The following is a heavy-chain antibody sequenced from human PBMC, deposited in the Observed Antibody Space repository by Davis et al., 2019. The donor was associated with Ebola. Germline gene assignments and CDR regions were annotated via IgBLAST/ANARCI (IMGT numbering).Heavy chain of an antibody. CDR3: AKPSWNVGWY. D-gene: IGHD1-1*01. CDR1: GFTFSSYA. V-gene: IGHV3-64*02. J-gene: IGHJ4*02. Sequence: PGGSLRLSCAASGFTFSSYAMHWVRQAPGKGLEYVSAISSNGGSTYYADSVKGRFTISRDNSKNTLYLQMNSLRAEDTAVYYCAKPSWNVGWYWGQGTLVTVSS. CDR2: ISSNGGST.